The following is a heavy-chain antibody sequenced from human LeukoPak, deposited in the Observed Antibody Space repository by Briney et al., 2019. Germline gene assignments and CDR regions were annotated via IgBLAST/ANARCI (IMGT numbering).Heavy chain of an antibody. V-gene: IGHV4-39*07. Sequence: SETLSLTCTVSGGSISSSSYYWGWIRQPPVKGLEWIGSIYYSGSTYYNPSLKSRVTISVDTSKNQFSLKLSSVTAADTAVYYCARVGHGHFDYWGQGTLVTVSS. D-gene: IGHD3/OR15-3a*01. J-gene: IGHJ4*02. CDR1: GGSISSSSYY. CDR3: ARVGHGHFDY. CDR2: IYYSGST.